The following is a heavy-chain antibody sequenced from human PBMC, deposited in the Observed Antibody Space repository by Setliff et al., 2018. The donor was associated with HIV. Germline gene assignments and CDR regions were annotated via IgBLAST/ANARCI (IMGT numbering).Heavy chain of an antibody. CDR3: AKGVKWLDP. J-gene: IGHJ5*02. D-gene: IGHD3-16*01. Sequence: LRLSCAASGFTVSDTHMTWVRQAPGKGLEWVSFIYSDGRTYYAESVKGRFTISRDDSKNTLYLQMHSLRVEDTAAYYCAKGVKWLDPWGQGIQVTSPQ. CDR2: IYSDGRT. V-gene: IGHV3-53*01. CDR1: GFTVSDTH.